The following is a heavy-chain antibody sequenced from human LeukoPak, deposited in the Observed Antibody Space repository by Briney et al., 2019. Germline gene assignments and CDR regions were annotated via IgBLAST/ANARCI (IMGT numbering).Heavy chain of an antibody. V-gene: IGHV4-39*07. D-gene: IGHD4-17*01. CDR2: IYYSGST. CDR1: GDSISSYY. J-gene: IGHJ4*02. Sequence: SETLSLTCTGSGDSISSYYWSWIRQPPGKGLEWIGSIYYSGSTYYNPSLKSRVTISVDTSKNQFSLKLSSVTAADTAVYYCARDVEYGDLRPWGQGSLVTVSS. CDR3: ARDVEYGDLRP.